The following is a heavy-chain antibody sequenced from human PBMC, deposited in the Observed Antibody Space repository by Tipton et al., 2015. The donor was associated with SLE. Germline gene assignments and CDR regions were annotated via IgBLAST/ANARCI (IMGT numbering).Heavy chain of an antibody. D-gene: IGHD5-12*01. CDR1: GFTVSSNY. CDR3: AREGVGRGSAPAGGFDP. V-gene: IGHV3-9*01. Sequence: SLRLSCAASGFTVSSNYMSWVRQAPGKGLEWVSGISWNSGSIGYADSVKGRFTISRDNAKNSLYLQMNSLRAEDTAAYYCAREGVGRGSAPAGGFDPWGQGTLVTVSS. CDR2: ISWNSGSI. J-gene: IGHJ5*02.